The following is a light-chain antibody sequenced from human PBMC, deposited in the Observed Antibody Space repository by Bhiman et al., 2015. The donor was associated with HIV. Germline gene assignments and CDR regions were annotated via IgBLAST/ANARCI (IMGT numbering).Light chain of an antibody. Sequence: QSALTQPASVSGSPGQSITISCTGTSSDVGGYNYVSWYQQYPGKAPKLMIYDVSNRPSGVPNRFSGSKSDNTASLDHSLGVQAEDEADYYCSSYTTSSTYVFGTGTKVTV. CDR3: SSYTTSSTYV. J-gene: IGLJ1*01. CDR2: DVS. V-gene: IGLV2-14*03. CDR1: SSDVGGYNY.